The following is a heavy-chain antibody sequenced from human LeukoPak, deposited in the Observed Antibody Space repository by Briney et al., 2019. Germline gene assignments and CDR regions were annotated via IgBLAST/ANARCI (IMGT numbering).Heavy chain of an antibody. V-gene: IGHV3-9*01. Sequence: SGGSLRLSCAASGFTFDDFGMHWVRQAPGKGVGWGSSISWNSGSIAYAHSVKGRFTISRDNAQNSLYLQMNSLRAEDTALYYCAKTTLYSSSWYVFDHWGQGTLVTVSS. CDR3: AKTTLYSSSWYVFDH. J-gene: IGHJ4*02. CDR1: GFTFDDFG. CDR2: ISWNSGSI. D-gene: IGHD6-13*01.